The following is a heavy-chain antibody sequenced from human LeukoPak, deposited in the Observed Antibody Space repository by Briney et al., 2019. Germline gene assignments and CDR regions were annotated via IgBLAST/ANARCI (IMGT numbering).Heavy chain of an antibody. CDR1: GFTFSSYA. V-gene: IGHV3-23*01. Sequence: GGSLRLSCAASGFTFSSYAMSWVRQAPGKGLEWVSAISGSGGSTYYADSVKGRFTISRDNSKNTLYLQMNSLRAEDTAVYYCAKVNYSGSYYAPFDYWGQGTLVTVSS. CDR3: AKVNYSGSYYAPFDY. J-gene: IGHJ4*02. D-gene: IGHD1-26*01. CDR2: ISGSGGST.